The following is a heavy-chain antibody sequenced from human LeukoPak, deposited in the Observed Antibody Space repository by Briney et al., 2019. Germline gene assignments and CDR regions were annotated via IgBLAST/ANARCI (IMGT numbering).Heavy chain of an antibody. J-gene: IGHJ4*02. CDR3: VGSSSGLPFDY. V-gene: IGHV4-61*02. Sequence: SQTLSLTCTLSGGSISSGSYYWRWIRQPAGKGLEWIGRIYTSGSTNYNPSLKSRVTISVDTSKNQFSLKLSSVTAADTAVYYCVGSSSGLPFDYWGQGTLVTVSS. CDR1: GGSISSGSYY. D-gene: IGHD3-22*01. CDR2: IYTSGST.